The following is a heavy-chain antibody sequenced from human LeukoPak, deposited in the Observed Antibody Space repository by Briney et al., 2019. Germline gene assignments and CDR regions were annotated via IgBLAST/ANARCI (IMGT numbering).Heavy chain of an antibody. CDR1: GYTFTGYY. V-gene: IGHV1-2*02. CDR2: INPNSGGT. Sequence: ASVKVSCKASGYTFTGYYMHWVPQAPGQGLEWMGWINPNSGGTNYAQKFQGRVTMTRDTSISTAYMELSGMRSDDTAVYYCATKEMATINYYYYYMDVWGKGTTVTVSS. D-gene: IGHD5-24*01. CDR3: ATKEMATINYYYYYMDV. J-gene: IGHJ6*03.